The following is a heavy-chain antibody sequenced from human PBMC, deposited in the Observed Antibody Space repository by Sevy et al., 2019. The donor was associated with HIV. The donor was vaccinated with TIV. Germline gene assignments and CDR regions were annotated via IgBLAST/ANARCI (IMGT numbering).Heavy chain of an antibody. D-gene: IGHD6-13*01. V-gene: IGHV1-3*01. Sequence: ASVKVSCKASGYTFTSYAMHWVRQAPGQRLEWMGWINAGNGNTKYSQKFQGRVTITRETSASTAYMELSSLRSEDTAVYYCARVGGEQQLAFDYWGQGTLVTVSS. CDR3: ARVGGEQQLAFDY. CDR1: GYTFTSYA. CDR2: INAGNGNT. J-gene: IGHJ4*02.